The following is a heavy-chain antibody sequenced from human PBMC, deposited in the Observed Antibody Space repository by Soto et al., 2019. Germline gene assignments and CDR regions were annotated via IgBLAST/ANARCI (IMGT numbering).Heavy chain of an antibody. CDR3: ARDHGMFLSYYYYGMDV. D-gene: IGHD3-10*02. CDR2: ISYDGNNK. V-gene: IGHV3-30-3*01. J-gene: IGHJ6*02. Sequence: GGSLRLSCAASGFTFSRFSMHWVRQAPGKXLAWVAVISYDGNNKHFAESVKGRFSISRDDSKNTVYLEMNNLRGDDSAVYYCARDHGMFLSYYYYGMDVWGQGTTVTVSS. CDR1: GFTFSRFS.